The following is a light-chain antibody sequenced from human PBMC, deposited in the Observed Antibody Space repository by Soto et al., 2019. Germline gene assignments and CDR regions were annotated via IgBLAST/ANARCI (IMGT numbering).Light chain of an antibody. J-gene: IGKJ4*01. CDR1: QSVNTF. CDR3: QQRSYWPPLT. Sequence: DIVLTHSAAALSLSPGERATLSCRASQSVNTFLAWYQQKPGQAPRLLIYDASNRATGIPDRFSGSGSGTDFTLTISSLEPEDFAIYFCQQRSYWPPLTFGGGTKVDIK. CDR2: DAS. V-gene: IGKV3-11*01.